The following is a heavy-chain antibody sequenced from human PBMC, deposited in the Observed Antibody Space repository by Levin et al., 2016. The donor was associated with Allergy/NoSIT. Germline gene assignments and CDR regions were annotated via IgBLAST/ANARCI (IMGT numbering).Heavy chain of an antibody. J-gene: IGHJ3*02. V-gene: IGHV4-39*07. CDR3: ARGPITMTVSGHDAFDM. D-gene: IGHD3-22*01. Sequence: SETLSLTCTVSGASINNNNYYWGWIRQPPGKGLEWIGNIHYSGSTYYNPSLKSRVTISLDTSKNQLSLKLTSVTAADTAVYYCARGPITMTVSGHDAFDMWGQGTMVNVSS. CDR2: IHYSGST. CDR1: GASINNNNYY.